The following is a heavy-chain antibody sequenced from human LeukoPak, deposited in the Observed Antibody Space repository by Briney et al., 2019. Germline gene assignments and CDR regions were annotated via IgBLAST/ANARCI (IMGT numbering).Heavy chain of an antibody. Sequence: GGSLRLSCAASGFTFSSYAMSWVRQAPGKGLEWVANIKQDGSEKYYVDSVKGRFTISRDNAKNSLYLQMNSLRAEDTAVYYCARDRGGSYSSVDYWGQGTLVTVSS. D-gene: IGHD1-26*01. V-gene: IGHV3-7*03. CDR1: GFTFSSYA. CDR2: IKQDGSEK. CDR3: ARDRGGSYSSVDY. J-gene: IGHJ4*02.